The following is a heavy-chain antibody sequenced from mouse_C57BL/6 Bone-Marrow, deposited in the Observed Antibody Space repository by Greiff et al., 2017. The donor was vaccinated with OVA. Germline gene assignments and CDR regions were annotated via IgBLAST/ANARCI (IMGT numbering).Heavy chain of an antibody. CDR2: ISSGGSYT. V-gene: IGHV5-6*01. Sequence: EVKLMESGGDLVKPGGSLKLSCAASGFTFGSYGMSWVRQTPDKRLEWVATISSGGSYTYYPDSVKGRFTISRDNAKNTLYLQMSSLKSEDTAMYYCARLGPWFAYWGQGTLVTVSA. CDR3: ARLGPWFAY. CDR1: GFTFGSYG. J-gene: IGHJ3*01.